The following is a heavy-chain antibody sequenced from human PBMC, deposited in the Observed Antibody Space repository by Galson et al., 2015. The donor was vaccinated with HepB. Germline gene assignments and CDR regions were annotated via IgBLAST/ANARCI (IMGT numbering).Heavy chain of an antibody. CDR1: GFTFSNYA. CDR3: ARDFSGYDFGS. D-gene: IGHD5-12*01. J-gene: IGHJ4*02. CDR2: TSNSGDST. V-gene: IGHV3-23*01. Sequence: SLRLSCAVSGFTFSNYAVSWVRQAPGKGLEWVSTTSNSGDSTYYADSVKGRSTISRDNSKNTLYLQMNSVRAEDTAFYYCARDFSGYDFGSWGRGTLLTVSS.